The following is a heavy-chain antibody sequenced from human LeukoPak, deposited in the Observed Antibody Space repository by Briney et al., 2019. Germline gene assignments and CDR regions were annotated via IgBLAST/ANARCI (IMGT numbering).Heavy chain of an antibody. CDR1: GGSISSYY. D-gene: IGHD1/OR15-1a*01. V-gene: IGHV4-34*01. CDR3: ARGESSKGNIDY. CDR2: INHSGST. J-gene: IGHJ4*02. Sequence: PSETLSLTCTVSGGSISSYYWSWIRQPRGKGLEWIGEINHSGSTNYNPSLKSRVTISVDTSKNQFSLKLSSVTAADTAVYYCARGESSKGNIDYWGQGTLVTVSS.